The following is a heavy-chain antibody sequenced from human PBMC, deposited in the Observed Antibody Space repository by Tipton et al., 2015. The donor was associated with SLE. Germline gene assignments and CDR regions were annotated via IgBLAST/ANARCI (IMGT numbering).Heavy chain of an antibody. V-gene: IGHV4-61*08. Sequence: TLSLTCTVSGGSISSSAYYWGWIRQPPGKGLEWIGYISYSGSTNYNPSLKSRLTISVDTSKNQFSLRLNSVTAADTAVYYCARDPNFGDPGTFDYWGQGTLVTVSS. CDR1: GGSISSSAYY. CDR2: ISYSGST. J-gene: IGHJ4*02. CDR3: ARDPNFGDPGTFDY. D-gene: IGHD4-17*01.